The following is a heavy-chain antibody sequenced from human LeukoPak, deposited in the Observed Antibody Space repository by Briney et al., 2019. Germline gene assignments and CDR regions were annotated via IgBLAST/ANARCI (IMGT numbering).Heavy chain of an antibody. J-gene: IGHJ5*02. CDR2: INPNSGGT. D-gene: IGHD2-2*01. V-gene: IGHV1-2*06. CDR3: ARVRRPIIVVVPGNWFDP. CDR1: GYTFTGYY. Sequence: GASVKVSCKASGYTFTGYYMHWVRQAPGQGLEWMGRINPNSGGTNYAQKFQGRVTMTRDTSISTAYMELSRLRSDDTAVYYCARVRRPIIVVVPGNWFDPRGQGTLVTVSS.